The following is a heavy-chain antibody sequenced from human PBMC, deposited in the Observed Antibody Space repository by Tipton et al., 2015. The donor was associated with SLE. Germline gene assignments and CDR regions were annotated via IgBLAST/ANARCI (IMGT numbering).Heavy chain of an antibody. V-gene: IGHV3-23*01. CDR1: GFNFRKYA. J-gene: IGHJ4*02. CDR3: AKDTRIGGATAFQDYFDY. D-gene: IGHD1-26*01. Sequence: SLRLSCEASGFNFRKYAMDWVRQAPGKGLGWVSAIIGSGSGTYYADSVKGRFTISRDNSRNTLYLQMNSLRGEDSAVYYCAKDTRIGGATAFQDYFDYWGQGTLVTVSS. CDR2: IIGSGSGT.